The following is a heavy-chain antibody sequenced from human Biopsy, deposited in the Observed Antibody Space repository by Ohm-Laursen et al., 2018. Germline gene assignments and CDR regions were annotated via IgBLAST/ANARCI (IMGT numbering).Heavy chain of an antibody. CDR1: GDSVSSNSAD. J-gene: IGHJ5*02. CDR3: ARETPTGIPFNWFDP. CDR2: TYYRSKWYN. V-gene: IGHV6-1*01. Sequence: QTLSLTCAISGDSVSSNSADWNWIRQSPSRGLEWLGRTYYRSKWYNDYAVFGKSRITINPDTSKNQFSLQLNSVTPEDTAVYYCARETPTGIPFNWFDPWGQGTLVTVSS. D-gene: IGHD1-1*01.